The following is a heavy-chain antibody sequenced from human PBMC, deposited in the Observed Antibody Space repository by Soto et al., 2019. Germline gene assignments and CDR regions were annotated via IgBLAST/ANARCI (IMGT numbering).Heavy chain of an antibody. D-gene: IGHD3-10*01. CDR2: ITVSGIT. CDR3: ARESGEIGTHEAH. Sequence: SETLSLTCTVSGSYVSDFAWSLLRQPAGKGLEWIWRITVSGITQYTPSFRSRVTMSMDTSRNQFSLNLQSATAADTALYYCARESGEIGTHEAHWAEGKLVTVCS. CDR1: GSYVSDFA. J-gene: IGHJ1*01. V-gene: IGHV4-4*07.